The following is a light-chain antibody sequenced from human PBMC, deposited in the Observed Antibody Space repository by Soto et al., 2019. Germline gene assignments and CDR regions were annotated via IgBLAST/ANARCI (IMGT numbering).Light chain of an antibody. J-gene: IGKJ1*01. V-gene: IGKV1-5*03. Sequence: DIQMTQSPSTLSASVGDRVTITCRASQSISSWLAWYQLKPGKAPKLLIYKASSLESGVPSRFSCSGSGTEFTLTISNLQPDDFATYYCQQYSSYSRTFGQGTKVEIK. CDR3: QQYSSYSRT. CDR2: KAS. CDR1: QSISSW.